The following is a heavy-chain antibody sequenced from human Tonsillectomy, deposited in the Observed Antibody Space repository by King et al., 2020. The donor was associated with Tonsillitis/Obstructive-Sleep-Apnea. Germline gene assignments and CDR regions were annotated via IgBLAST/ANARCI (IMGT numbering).Heavy chain of an antibody. CDR2: IYPGDSET. J-gene: IGHJ5*02. CDR1: GYSFSNNW. CDR3: ARPYCGGGTCYSGWFDP. V-gene: IGHV5-51*01. D-gene: IGHD2-15*01. Sequence: VQLVESGAEVKKPGESLKISCKGSGYSFSNNWIGWVRQLPGKGLEWMGIIYPGDSETRYSPSFQGQVTISADKSISTAYLQWSSLKASDTAIYYCARPYCGGGTCYSGWFDPWGQGTLVTVSS.